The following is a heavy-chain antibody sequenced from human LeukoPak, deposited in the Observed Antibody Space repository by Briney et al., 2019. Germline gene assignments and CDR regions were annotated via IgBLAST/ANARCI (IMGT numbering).Heavy chain of an antibody. CDR3: ARNEK. V-gene: IGHV3-7*01. D-gene: IGHD1-1*01. CDR1: GFTFSTYW. Sequence: GGSLRLSCAGSGFTFSTYWMSWVRQAPGKGLEWVATIKHDGSEIYYVDSVKGRFTISRDNAKNSLYLQMNSLRAEDTAVYYYARNEKWGQGTLVTVSS. J-gene: IGHJ4*02. CDR2: IKHDGSEI.